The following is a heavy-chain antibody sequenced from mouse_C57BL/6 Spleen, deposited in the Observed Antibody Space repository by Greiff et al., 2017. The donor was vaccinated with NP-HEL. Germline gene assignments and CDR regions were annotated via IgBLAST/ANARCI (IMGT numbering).Heavy chain of an antibody. V-gene: IGHV5-9*01. Sequence: EVKLMESGGGLVKPGGSLKLSCAASGFTFSSYTMSWVRQTPEKRLEWVATISGGGGNTYYPDSVKGRFTISRDNAKNTLYLQMSSLRSEDTALYYCARHGYYYGSSYYYYAMDYWGQGTSVTVSS. J-gene: IGHJ4*01. CDR3: ARHGYYYGSSYYYYAMDY. D-gene: IGHD1-1*01. CDR1: GFTFSSYT. CDR2: ISGGGGNT.